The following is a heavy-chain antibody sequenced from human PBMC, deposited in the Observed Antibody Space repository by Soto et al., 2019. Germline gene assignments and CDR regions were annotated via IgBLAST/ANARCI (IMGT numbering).Heavy chain of an antibody. D-gene: IGHD2-21*02. CDR2: ISGSGGST. Sequence: GSLRLSCAASGFTFSSYAMSWVRQAPGKGLEWVSAISGSGGSTYYADSVKGRFTISRDNSKNTLYLQMNSLRAEDTAVYYCAKDQYVVVTTNWFDPWGQGTLVTVSS. V-gene: IGHV3-23*01. CDR1: GFTFSSYA. CDR3: AKDQYVVVTTNWFDP. J-gene: IGHJ5*02.